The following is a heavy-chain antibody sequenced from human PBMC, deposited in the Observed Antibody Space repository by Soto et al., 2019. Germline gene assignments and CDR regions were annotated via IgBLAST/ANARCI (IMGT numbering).Heavy chain of an antibody. D-gene: IGHD2-15*01. CDR1: GGSISSYY. V-gene: IGHV4-59*01. CDR2: IYYSGST. Sequence: SETLSLTCTVSGGSISSYYWSWIRQPPGKGLEWIGYIYYSGSTNYNPSLKSRVTISVDTSKNQFSLKLSSVTAADTAVYYCARERGGYCSGGSCWFDPWGQGTLVTVSS. J-gene: IGHJ5*02. CDR3: ARERGGYCSGGSCWFDP.